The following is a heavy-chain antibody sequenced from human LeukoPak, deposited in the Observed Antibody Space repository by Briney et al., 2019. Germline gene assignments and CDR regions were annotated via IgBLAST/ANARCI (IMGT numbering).Heavy chain of an antibody. CDR3: ARSGNSSLQKYYFDY. V-gene: IGHV4-39*07. Sequence: SETLSLTCTVSGGSISSSSYYWGWIRQPPGKGLEWIGSIYYSGSTYYNPSLKSRVTISVDTSKNQFSLKLSSVTAADTAVYYCARSGNSSLQKYYFDYWGQGTLVTVSS. J-gene: IGHJ4*02. CDR2: IYYSGST. D-gene: IGHD6-19*01. CDR1: GGSISSSSYY.